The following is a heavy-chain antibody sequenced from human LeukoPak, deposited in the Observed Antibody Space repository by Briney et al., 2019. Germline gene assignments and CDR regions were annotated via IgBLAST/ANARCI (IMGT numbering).Heavy chain of an antibody. CDR1: GDSVSTNFVA. CDR2: TYYTSKLYY. D-gene: IGHD6-13*01. CDR3: VRAAAGTFDY. V-gene: IGHV6-1*01. J-gene: IGHJ4*02. Sequence: SQTLSLTCAISGDSVSTNFVAWNWVRHSPSRGLEWLGRTYYTSKLYYDYAGFVKSRITINPDTSKNQVPLQLNSVTPEDTAVYSCVRAAAGTFDYSGQGSQVTVSS.